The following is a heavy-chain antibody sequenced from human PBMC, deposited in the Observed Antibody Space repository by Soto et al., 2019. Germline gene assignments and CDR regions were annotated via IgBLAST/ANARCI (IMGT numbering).Heavy chain of an antibody. D-gene: IGHD2-2*01. CDR3: ARSQGSSTSLEIYYYYYYGMDV. CDR1: GGTFSSYA. Sequence: QVQLVQSGAEVKKPGSSVKVSCKASGGTFSSYAISWVRQAPGQGLEWMGGIIPISGTANYAQKFRGRVTITADESMSTAYMELSSLRSEDTAVYYCARSQGSSTSLEIYYYYYYGMDVWGQGTTVTVSS. CDR2: IIPISGTA. V-gene: IGHV1-69*01. J-gene: IGHJ6*02.